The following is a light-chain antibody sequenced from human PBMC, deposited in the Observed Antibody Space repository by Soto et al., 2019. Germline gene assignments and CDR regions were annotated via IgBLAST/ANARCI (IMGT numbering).Light chain of an antibody. CDR1: QSISSD. CDR3: QQRNSWPRT. CDR2: DAS. V-gene: IGKV3-11*01. J-gene: IGKJ1*01. Sequence: EIVLTQSPATLSLSPGERATVSCRASQSISSDLAWYQQKPGQAPRLLIYDASNSATGIPARFSGSGSGTDFTLTISGLEPADFAVYYCQQRNSWPRTFGQGTKVEVK.